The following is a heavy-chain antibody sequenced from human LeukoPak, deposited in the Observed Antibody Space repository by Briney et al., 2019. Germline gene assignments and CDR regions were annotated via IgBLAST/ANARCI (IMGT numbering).Heavy chain of an antibody. CDR3: ARHGANTMIVLSYFAR. CDR2: IYDTGRS. CDR1: GGPISNFY. Sequence: SETLSLTCTVSGGPISNFYWSWIRQTPGKGLEWIGYIYDTGRSNYNPSLMSRVSISVHTSRNQFSLKVNSVTAADTAVYYWARHGANTMIVLSYFARWGQGTLVTVSS. D-gene: IGHD3-22*01. J-gene: IGHJ4*02. V-gene: IGHV4-59*08.